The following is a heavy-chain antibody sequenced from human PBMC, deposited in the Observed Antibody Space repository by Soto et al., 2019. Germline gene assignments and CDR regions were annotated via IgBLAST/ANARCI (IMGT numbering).Heavy chain of an antibody. D-gene: IGHD2-2*01. CDR2: IYYSGST. CDR3: ARGSAAIMVD. CDR1: GGSISSYY. J-gene: IGHJ4*02. Sequence: QVQLQESGPGLLKPSETLSLTRTVSGGSISSYYWSWIRQPPGKGLEWIGYIYYSGSTNYNPSLKSRVTISVDTSKNQFSLKLSSVTAADTAVYYCARGSAAIMVDWGQGTLVTVSS. V-gene: IGHV4-59*01.